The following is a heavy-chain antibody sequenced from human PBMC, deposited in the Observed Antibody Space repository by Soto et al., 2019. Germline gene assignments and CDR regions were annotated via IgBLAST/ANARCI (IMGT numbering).Heavy chain of an antibody. CDR1: GYSFTSYW. Sequence: GESLKISCKGSGYSFTSYWISWVRQMPGKGLEWMGRIDPSDSYTNYSPSFQGHVTISADKSISTAYLQWSSLKASDTAMYYCERLGAAGHYYYYGMDVWGKGTTVTVS. CDR3: ERLGAAGHYYYYGMDV. J-gene: IGHJ6*04. V-gene: IGHV5-10-1*01. CDR2: IDPSDSYT. D-gene: IGHD6-13*01.